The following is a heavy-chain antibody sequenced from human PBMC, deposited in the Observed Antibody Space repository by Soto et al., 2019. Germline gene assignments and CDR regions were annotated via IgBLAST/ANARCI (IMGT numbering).Heavy chain of an antibody. Sequence: QVQLVECGGGVVQPGRSLRLSCAASGFTFSSYGMHWVRQAPGKGLEWVAVIWYDGSNKYYADSVKGRFTISRDNSKNTLHLQMNSLRAEDTAVYYCASEGISVAGTPEPFDYWGQGTLVTVSS. CDR3: ASEGISVAGTPEPFDY. D-gene: IGHD6-19*01. V-gene: IGHV3-33*01. CDR1: GFTFSSYG. CDR2: IWYDGSNK. J-gene: IGHJ4*02.